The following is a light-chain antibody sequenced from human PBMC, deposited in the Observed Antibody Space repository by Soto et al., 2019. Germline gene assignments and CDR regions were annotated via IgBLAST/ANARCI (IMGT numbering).Light chain of an antibody. J-gene: IGKJ5*01. Sequence: EVVLTQSPVTLSLSPGERATLSCRASQSFRGLLAWYQQKPGQAPRLLIYGASNRATGIPDRFSGSGSGTEFTLTINSLQSEDSAVYYCQQHNQWPITFGQGTRLEIK. CDR3: QQHNQWPIT. V-gene: IGKV3D-15*01. CDR2: GAS. CDR1: QSFRGL.